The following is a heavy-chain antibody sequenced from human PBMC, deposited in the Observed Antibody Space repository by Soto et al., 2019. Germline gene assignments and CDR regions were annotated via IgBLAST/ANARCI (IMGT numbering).Heavy chain of an antibody. Sequence: XSVKVSCKASGYTFTCYYMHWVRQAPGQGLEWMGWINPNSGGTNYAQKFQGWVTMTRDTSISTAYMELSRLRSDDTAVYYCARDSYVGNSRTYYYYYGMDVWGQGTTVTVSS. D-gene: IGHD3-16*01. CDR2: INPNSGGT. J-gene: IGHJ6*02. CDR3: ARDSYVGNSRTYYYYYGMDV. CDR1: GYTFTCYY. V-gene: IGHV1-2*04.